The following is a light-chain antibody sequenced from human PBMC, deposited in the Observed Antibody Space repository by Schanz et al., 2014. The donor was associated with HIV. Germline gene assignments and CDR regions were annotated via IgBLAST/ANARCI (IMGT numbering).Light chain of an antibody. Sequence: QSVLTQPPSLSGAPGQRVSLSCNGSSSNIGAGYDVHWYQQFPGTAPKLLIFDDDSRPSGVPDRFSGSKSGTSASLAITGLQADDEADYYCLSYDNTLSGPYVFGSGTKLTV. CDR1: SSNIGAGYD. CDR3: LSYDNTLSGPYV. J-gene: IGLJ1*01. V-gene: IGLV1-40*01. CDR2: DDD.